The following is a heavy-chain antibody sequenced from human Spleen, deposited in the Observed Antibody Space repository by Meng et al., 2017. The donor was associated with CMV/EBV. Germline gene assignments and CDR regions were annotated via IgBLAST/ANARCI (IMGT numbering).Heavy chain of an antibody. CDR2: IVVGSGNT. CDR3: AADFEDLAARRYGWGI. V-gene: IGHV1-58*02. J-gene: IGHJ3*02. D-gene: IGHD6-6*01. CDR1: GYTFTSYG. Sequence: SVKVSCKASGYTFTSYGISWVRQAPGQRLEWIGWIVVGSGNTNYAQKFQERVTITRDMSTSTAYMELSSLRSEDTAVYYRAADFEDLAARRYGWGIWGQGTMVTVSS.